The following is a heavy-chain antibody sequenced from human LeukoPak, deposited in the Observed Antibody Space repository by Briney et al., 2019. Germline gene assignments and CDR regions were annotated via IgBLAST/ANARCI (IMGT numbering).Heavy chain of an antibody. J-gene: IGHJ6*02. V-gene: IGHV1-2*04. D-gene: IGHD4-17*01. Sequence: GESLKISCKGSGYTFTGYYMHWVRQAPGQGLEWMGWINPNSGGTNYAQKFQGWVTMTRDTSISTAYMELSRLRSDDTAVYYCARDLSLASTVTTRDYYGMDVWGQGTTVTVSS. CDR3: ARDLSLASTVTTRDYYGMDV. CDR1: GYTFTGYY. CDR2: INPNSGGT.